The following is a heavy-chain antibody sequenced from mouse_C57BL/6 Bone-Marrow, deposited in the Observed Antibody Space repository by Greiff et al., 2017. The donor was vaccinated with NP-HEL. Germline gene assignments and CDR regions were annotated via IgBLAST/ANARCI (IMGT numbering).Heavy chain of an antibody. V-gene: IGHV1-55*01. Sequence: QVQLQQPGAELVKPGASVKMSCKASGYTFTSYWITWVKQRPGQGLEWIGDIYPGSGSTNYNEKFKSKATLTLDTSSSTAYMQLSSLTSEDSAVYYCARCSLWGQGTTLTVSS. CDR2: IYPGSGST. CDR3: ARCSL. CDR1: GYTFTSYW. J-gene: IGHJ2*01.